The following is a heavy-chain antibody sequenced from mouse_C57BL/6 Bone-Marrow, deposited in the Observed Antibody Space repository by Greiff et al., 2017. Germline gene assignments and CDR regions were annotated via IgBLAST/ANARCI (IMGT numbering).Heavy chain of an antibody. D-gene: IGHD1-1*01. CDR3: TREIYYYGSSYDYWYFDV. V-gene: IGHV5-9-1*02. CDR1: GFTFSSYA. Sequence: EVMLVESGEGLVKPGGSLKLSCAASGFTFSSYAMSWVRQTPEKRLEWVAYISSGGDYIYYADTVKGRFTISRDNARNTLYLQMSSLKSEDTAMYYCTREIYYYGSSYDYWYFDVWGTGTTVTVSS. J-gene: IGHJ1*03. CDR2: ISSGGDYI.